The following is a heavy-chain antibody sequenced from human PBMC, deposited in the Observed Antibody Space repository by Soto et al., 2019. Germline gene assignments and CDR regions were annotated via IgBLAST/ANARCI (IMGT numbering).Heavy chain of an antibody. CDR1: GFTFSSYG. D-gene: IGHD4-17*01. V-gene: IGHV3-33*01. Sequence: QVQLVESGGGVVQPGRSLRLSCAASGFTFSSYGMHWVRQAPGKGLEWVAVIWYDGSNKYYADSVKGRFTISRDNSKKTRHLQMNSLRAEETAAYYCARDSRHGYYDYGMDVWGQGTTVTVSS. CDR2: IWYDGSNK. J-gene: IGHJ6*02. CDR3: ARDSRHGYYDYGMDV.